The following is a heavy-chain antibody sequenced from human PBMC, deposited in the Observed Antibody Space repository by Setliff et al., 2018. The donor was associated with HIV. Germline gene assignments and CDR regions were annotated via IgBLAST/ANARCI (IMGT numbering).Heavy chain of an antibody. J-gene: IGHJ4*02. V-gene: IGHV4-31*03. CDR3: AREPDKIAAADS. Sequence: SETLSLTCTVSGDSIGFSGYFWSWIRQHPGKGLEWIGYIYYSGSTFYNPSLKSRAAISIDTSKNQFFLKLKSVTVADTAVYYCAREPDKIAAADSWGQGTVVTVSS. D-gene: IGHD6-13*01. CDR1: GDSIGFSGYF. CDR2: IYYSGST.